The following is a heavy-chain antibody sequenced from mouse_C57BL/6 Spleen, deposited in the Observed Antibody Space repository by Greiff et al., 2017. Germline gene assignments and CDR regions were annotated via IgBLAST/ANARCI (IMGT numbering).Heavy chain of an antibody. D-gene: IGHD2-3*01. V-gene: IGHV1-15*01. CDR3: TREKVDGYYVGFAY. Sequence: VQLQQSGAELVRPGASVTLSCKASGYTFTDYEMHWVKQTPVHGLEWIGAIDPATGGTAYNQKFKGKAILTADKSSSTAYMELRSLTSEDSAVYYCTREKVDGYYVGFAYWGQGTLVTVSA. CDR2: IDPATGGT. CDR1: GYTFTDYE. J-gene: IGHJ3*01.